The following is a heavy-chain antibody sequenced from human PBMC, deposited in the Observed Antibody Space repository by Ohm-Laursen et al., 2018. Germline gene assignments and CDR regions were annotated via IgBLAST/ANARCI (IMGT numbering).Heavy chain of an antibody. D-gene: IGHD2-21*01. V-gene: IGHV4-38-2*01. CDR3: TRGEVPWRLDY. CDR1: GYSISSGYF. CDR2: IYHSGST. J-gene: IGHJ4*02. Sequence: GTLSLTCAVSGYSISSGYFWGWIRQPPGKGLEWIGTIYHSGSTYYNPSLKSRVTISVDTSKNQFSLKLSSVAAADTALYYCTRGEVPWRLDYWGQGTLVTVSS.